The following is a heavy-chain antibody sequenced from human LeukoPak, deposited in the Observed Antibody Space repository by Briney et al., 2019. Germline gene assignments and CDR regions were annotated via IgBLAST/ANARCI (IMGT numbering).Heavy chain of an antibody. D-gene: IGHD3-22*01. CDR1: GFTFSSYS. Sequence: GGSLRLSCAASGFTFSSYSMNWVRQAPGKGLEWVSSISSSSSYIYYADSMKGRFTISRDNSKNTLYLQMNSLRAEDTAVYYCAKKGHYYDSSGYHNDYWGQGTLVTVSS. CDR3: AKKGHYYDSSGYHNDY. J-gene: IGHJ4*02. CDR2: ISSSSSYI. V-gene: IGHV3-21*04.